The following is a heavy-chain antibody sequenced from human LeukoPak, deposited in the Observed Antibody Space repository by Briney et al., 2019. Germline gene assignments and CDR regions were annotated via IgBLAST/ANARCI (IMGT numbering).Heavy chain of an antibody. V-gene: IGHV3-7*01. Sequence: PGGSLRLSCAASGFTFSDYWMSWVRQAPGKGPEWVATIKKGGDEDHYVDSVKGRFTVTRDNSKNTLYLQMNSLRAEDTAMYYCARAVSLVTANWGQGTLVTVSS. CDR1: GFTFSDYW. D-gene: IGHD2-21*02. CDR2: IKKGGDED. CDR3: ARAVSLVTAN. J-gene: IGHJ4*02.